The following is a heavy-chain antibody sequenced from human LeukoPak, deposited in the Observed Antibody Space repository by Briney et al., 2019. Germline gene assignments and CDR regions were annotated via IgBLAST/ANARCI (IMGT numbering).Heavy chain of an antibody. CDR1: GFSFSSHS. D-gene: IGHD3-22*01. J-gene: IGHJ4*02. Sequence: GGSLRLSCAASGFSFSSHSMNWVRQAPGKGLDWISSISSSSSYMHYADSVKGRFTISRDNAENSLYLQMNSLRAEDTAVYYCARAYSYFFDSSGYYDDYWGQGTLVTVSS. CDR2: ISSSSSYM. V-gene: IGHV3-21*01. CDR3: ARAYSYFFDSSGYYDDY.